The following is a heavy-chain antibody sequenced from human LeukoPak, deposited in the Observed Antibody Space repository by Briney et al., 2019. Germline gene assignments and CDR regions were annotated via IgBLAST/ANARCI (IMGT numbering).Heavy chain of an antibody. CDR1: GGSFSGYY. CDR2: INHSGST. Sequence: SETLSLTCAVYGGSFSGYYWSWLRQPPGKGLEWIGEINHSGSTNYNPSLKSRVTISVDTSKNQFSLTLSSVTAADTAVYYCARTATRGGRFDYWGQGTLVTVSS. D-gene: IGHD3-10*01. CDR3: ARTATRGGRFDY. J-gene: IGHJ4*02. V-gene: IGHV4-34*01.